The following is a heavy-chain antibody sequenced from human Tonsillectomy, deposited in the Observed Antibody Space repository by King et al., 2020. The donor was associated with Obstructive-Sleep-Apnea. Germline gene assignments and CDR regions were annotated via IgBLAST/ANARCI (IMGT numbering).Heavy chain of an antibody. Sequence: QLQESGPGLVKPSETLSLTCTVSGGSISSSSYYWGWIRQPPGKGLEWIGSIYDSGSTYYNPSLKSRVTISVDTSKNQFSLKLSSVTAADTAVYYCARDLADYGSGSYYLTFHFDYWGQGTLVTVSS. CDR2: IYDSGST. J-gene: IGHJ4*02. V-gene: IGHV4-39*07. CDR1: GGSISSSSYY. D-gene: IGHD3-10*01. CDR3: ARDLADYGSGSYYLTFHFDY.